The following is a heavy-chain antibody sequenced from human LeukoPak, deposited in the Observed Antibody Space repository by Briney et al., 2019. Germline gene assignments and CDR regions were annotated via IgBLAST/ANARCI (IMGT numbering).Heavy chain of an antibody. CDR2: INHSGSA. CDR3: ARCPKSMVRGYMDV. J-gene: IGHJ6*03. Sequence: PSETLSLTCAVYGGSFSGYYWSWIRQPPGKGLEWIGEINHSGSANYNPSLKSRVTISVDTSKNQFSLKLSSVTAADTAVYYCARCPKSMVRGYMDVWGKGTTVTVSS. CDR1: GGSFSGYY. V-gene: IGHV4-34*01. D-gene: IGHD3-10*01.